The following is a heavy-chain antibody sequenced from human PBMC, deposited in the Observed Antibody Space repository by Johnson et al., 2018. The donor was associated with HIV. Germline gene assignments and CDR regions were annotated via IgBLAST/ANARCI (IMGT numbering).Heavy chain of an antibody. CDR1: GFTFDDYG. D-gene: IGHD6-6*01. CDR2: INWNGGNT. J-gene: IGHJ3*02. CDR3: ARDSSSSLIDAFDI. Sequence: VQLVESGGGVVRPGGSLRLSCAASGFTFDDYGMNWVRQVPGKGLEWVSSINWNGGNTRYADSVKGRFTISRDNAKNSLYVQMNSLRAEDTALYYCARDSSSSLIDAFDIWGQGTMVTVSS. V-gene: IGHV3-20*04.